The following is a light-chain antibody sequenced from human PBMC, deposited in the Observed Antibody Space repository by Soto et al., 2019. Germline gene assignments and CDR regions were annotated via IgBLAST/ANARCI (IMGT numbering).Light chain of an antibody. J-gene: IGKJ1*01. CDR1: QSVSSY. V-gene: IGKV3-11*01. CDR3: QQRSNWLWT. CDR2: DAS. Sequence: EIVLTQSPATLSLSPGERATLSCRASQSVSSYLVWYQQKPGQAPRLLIYDASNRATGIPARFNGSGSGTDFTLPISSLEPEYFAVYYCQQRSNWLWTFGQGTKVEIK.